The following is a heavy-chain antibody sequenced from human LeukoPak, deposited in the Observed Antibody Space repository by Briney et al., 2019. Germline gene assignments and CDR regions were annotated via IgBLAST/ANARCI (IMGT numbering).Heavy chain of an antibody. Sequence: GGSLRLSCAASGFTFSSYAMHWVRPAPGKGLEWVAVISYDGGNKYYADSVKGRFTISRDNSKNTLYLQMNSLRAEDTAVYYCARDGGSTYYFDYWGQGTLVTVSS. J-gene: IGHJ4*02. CDR2: ISYDGGNK. D-gene: IGHD1-26*01. CDR3: ARDGGSTYYFDY. V-gene: IGHV3-30*04. CDR1: GFTFSSYA.